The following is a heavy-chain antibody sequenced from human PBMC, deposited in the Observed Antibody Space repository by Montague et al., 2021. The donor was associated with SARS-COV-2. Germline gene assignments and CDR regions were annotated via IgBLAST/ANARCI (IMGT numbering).Heavy chain of an antibody. V-gene: IGHV4-61*01. D-gene: IGHD5-24*01. Sequence: SETLSLTCTVSGGSVSSDYYYWSWIRQPQGKGLDWIGYMHDSGITHFAIGIPHYNPSRRTRFSISVDRSVNQSSLSLSSVTAADTAVYYCTGRDGYKQNMDYWGQGTLVTVSS. CDR1: GGSVSSDYYY. CDR3: TGRDGYKQNMDY. CDR2: MHDSGITHFAIGIP. J-gene: IGHJ4*02.